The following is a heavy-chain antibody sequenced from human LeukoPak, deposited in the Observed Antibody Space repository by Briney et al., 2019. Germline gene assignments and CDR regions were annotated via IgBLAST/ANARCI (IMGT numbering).Heavy chain of an antibody. V-gene: IGHV3-NL1*01. D-gene: IGHD5-12*01. CDR2: ISGPGNRA. CDR1: GFTFSSYW. CDR3: AKVAGGTRSVLFQTKAYDYYFDY. Sequence: PGGSLRLSCAASGFTFSSYWMHWVRQAPGKGLEWVSGISGPGNRAYYADSVKGRFTISRDTSKHTLYLQMDSLRSEDTAVYYCAKVAGGTRSVLFQTKAYDYYFDYWGQGTLVTVSS. J-gene: IGHJ4*02.